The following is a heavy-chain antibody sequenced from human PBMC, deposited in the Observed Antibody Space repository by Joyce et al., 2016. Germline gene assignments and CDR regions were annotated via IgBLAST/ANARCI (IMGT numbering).Heavy chain of an antibody. CDR2: VYWEGDE. J-gene: IGHJ3*02. CDR3: AHRLSSLEVFDS. Sequence: QITLKESGPTLVRPTQTLPLTCSFSGFSLTTSGLGVGWIRQPPGKALEWLALVYWEGDERLSPALRSRITVTKDTSRSQVVLTVTNVDPLDTATYFCAHRLSSLEVFDSWGPGIMVIVSS. V-gene: IGHV2-5*02. CDR1: GFSLTTSGLG. D-gene: IGHD6-13*01.